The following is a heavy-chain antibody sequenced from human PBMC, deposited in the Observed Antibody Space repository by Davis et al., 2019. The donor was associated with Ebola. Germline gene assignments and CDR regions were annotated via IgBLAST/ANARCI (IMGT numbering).Heavy chain of an antibody. Sequence: QTLSLTCAVSGAFVSSGGYSWIWIRQPPGKGLAWIAYYYYTGSTYYSPSLRGRVTISVDPSTNLFSLKLTSVTAADTAVYFCARGDSYYDPSGYYAGPEAPDHWGQGTLVSVSS. J-gene: IGHJ4*02. CDR3: ARGDSYYDPSGYYAGPEAPDH. CDR1: GAFVSSGGYS. CDR2: YYYTGST. V-gene: IGHV4-30-4*07. D-gene: IGHD3-22*01.